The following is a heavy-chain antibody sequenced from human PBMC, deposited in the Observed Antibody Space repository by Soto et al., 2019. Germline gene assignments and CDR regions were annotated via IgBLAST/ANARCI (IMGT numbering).Heavy chain of an antibody. J-gene: IGHJ6*02. CDR2: IDPTDSYT. Sequence: GESLKIPCKGSGYNFITDWISWVRQMPGKGLEWMGRIDPTDSYTKYSPSFEGHVTLSADKSISTAYLQWSSRKASDSAVYYCARLSRASFALDVWGQGTTVTVSS. D-gene: IGHD3-16*01. V-gene: IGHV5-10-1*01. CDR3: ARLSRASFALDV. CDR1: GYNFITDW.